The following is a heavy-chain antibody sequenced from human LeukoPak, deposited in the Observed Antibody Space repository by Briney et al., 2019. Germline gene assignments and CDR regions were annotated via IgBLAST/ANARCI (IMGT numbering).Heavy chain of an antibody. CDR1: GDSISSGDYS. CDR3: ARELWFVNAPGSWFDP. J-gene: IGHJ5*02. Sequence: NPSVTLSLTCAVSGDSISSGDYSWSWIRQPSGKGLEWIGYIFHSGSSYYNPSLKSRVTISVDKSKNQFSLRLTSVTAADTAVYYCARELWFVNAPGSWFDPWGQGTLVTVSS. V-gene: IGHV4-30-2*01. D-gene: IGHD3-10*01. CDR2: IFHSGSS.